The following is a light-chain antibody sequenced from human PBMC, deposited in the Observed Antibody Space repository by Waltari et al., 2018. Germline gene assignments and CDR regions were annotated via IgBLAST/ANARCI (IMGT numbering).Light chain of an antibody. CDR3: QQYNNWPPWT. J-gene: IGKJ1*01. V-gene: IGKV3-15*01. CDR1: QSVSRN. Sequence: EIVMTQSPATLSVSPGERATLSCRASQSVSRNLAWYQQKPGQAPRLLIYGASTRATGIPARFSGSGSETEFTLTISSLQSEDFAVYYCQQYNNWPPWTFGQGTKVEIK. CDR2: GAS.